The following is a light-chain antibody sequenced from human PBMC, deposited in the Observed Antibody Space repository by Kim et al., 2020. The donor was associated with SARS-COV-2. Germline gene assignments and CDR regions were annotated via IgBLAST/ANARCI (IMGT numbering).Light chain of an antibody. V-gene: IGKV3-15*01. J-gene: IGKJ4*01. Sequence: SVSPGERATLSCRASQSISNNVAWYQHKPGQAPRLLMYDASTRATGIPARFSGSGSGTEFTLTISSLQSEDFALYYCQQYSNWRAFGGGTKVDIK. CDR2: DAS. CDR3: QQYSNWRA. CDR1: QSISNN.